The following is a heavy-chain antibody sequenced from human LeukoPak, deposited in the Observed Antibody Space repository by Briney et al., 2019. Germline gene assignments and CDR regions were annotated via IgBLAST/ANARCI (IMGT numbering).Heavy chain of an antibody. CDR3: ASAGGDYYGSGSYQWDYFDY. CDR2: IRYDGSNK. D-gene: IGHD3-10*01. V-gene: IGHV3-30*02. J-gene: IGHJ4*02. Sequence: GGSLRLSCAASGFTFSSYGMHWVRQAPGKGLEWVAFIRYDGSNKYYADSVKGRFTISRDNSKNTLYLQMNSLRAEDTAVYYCASAGGDYYGSGSYQWDYFDYWGQGTLVTVSS. CDR1: GFTFSSYG.